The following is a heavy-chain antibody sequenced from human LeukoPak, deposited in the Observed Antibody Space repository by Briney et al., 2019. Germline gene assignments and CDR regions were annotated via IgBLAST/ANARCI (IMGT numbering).Heavy chain of an antibody. D-gene: IGHD2-21*01. Sequence: HPGGSLRLSCSASGFTYTDYSMSWVRQVPGKGLEWVSGLGRTGEYKYYADSVKGRFTISRDNSNDLVFLQMNSLRTEDTAIYYCVKDRPCDTCKPMDAWGQGTTVTVSS. J-gene: IGHJ6*02. CDR1: GFTYTDYS. CDR2: LGRTGEYK. V-gene: IGHV3-23*01. CDR3: VKDRPCDTCKPMDA.